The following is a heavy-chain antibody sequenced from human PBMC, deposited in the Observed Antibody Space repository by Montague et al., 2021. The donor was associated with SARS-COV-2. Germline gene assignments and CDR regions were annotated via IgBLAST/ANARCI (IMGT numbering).Heavy chain of an antibody. CDR2: IYYSGST. Sequence: SETLSLTCAVYGGSISSSSYYWGWLRQPPGKGLEWIGSIYYSGSTYYNPSLKSRVTISVDTSKNQFSLKLSSVTAADTAVYYCARGIRRRWLQLWVRSGFDYWGQGTLVTVSS. CDR3: ARGIRRRWLQLWVRSGFDY. D-gene: IGHD5-18*01. V-gene: IGHV4-39*07. J-gene: IGHJ4*02. CDR1: GGSISSSSYY.